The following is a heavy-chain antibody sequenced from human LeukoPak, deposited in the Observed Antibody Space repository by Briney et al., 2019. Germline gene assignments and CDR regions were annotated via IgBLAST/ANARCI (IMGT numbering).Heavy chain of an antibody. CDR2: IYCGDSDT. D-gene: IGHD6-6*01. Sequence: GESLKISCKASGNSFTSYWIAWVRQMPGKGLEWMGIIYCGDSDTRYSPSFQGQVTISADKSISIAYLQWSSLKATDTAMYYCASRLSLARHFDYWGQGALVTVSS. CDR3: ASRLSLARHFDY. CDR1: GNSFTSYW. V-gene: IGHV5-51*01. J-gene: IGHJ4*02.